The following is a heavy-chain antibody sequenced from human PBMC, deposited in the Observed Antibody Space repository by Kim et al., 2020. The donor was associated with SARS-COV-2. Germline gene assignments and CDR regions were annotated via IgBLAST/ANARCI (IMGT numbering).Heavy chain of an antibody. CDR1: GGSISSSSYY. Sequence: SETLSLTCTVSGGSISSSSYYWGWIRQPPGKGLEWIGSIYYSGSTYYNPSLKSRVTISVDTSKNQFSLKLSSVTAADTAVYYCAGGPILLWFGIRGWFDPWGQGTLVTVSS. CDR2: IYYSGST. J-gene: IGHJ5*02. CDR3: AGGPILLWFGIRGWFDP. D-gene: IGHD3-10*01. V-gene: IGHV4-39*01.